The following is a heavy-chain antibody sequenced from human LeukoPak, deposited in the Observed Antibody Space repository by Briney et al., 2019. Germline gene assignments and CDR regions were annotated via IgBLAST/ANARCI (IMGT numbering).Heavy chain of an antibody. Sequence: GGSLRLSCAASGFTFSSYGMHWVRHALGKGLERVALIWYDGSNKYYADSAKGRFTISRDNSKNTLFLHMNSLTAEDTAVYYCARGFGELSGGMDVWGQGTTVTVSS. J-gene: IGHJ6*02. CDR1: GFTFSSYG. D-gene: IGHD3-10*01. CDR3: ARGFGELSGGMDV. V-gene: IGHV3-33*02. CDR2: IWYDGSNK.